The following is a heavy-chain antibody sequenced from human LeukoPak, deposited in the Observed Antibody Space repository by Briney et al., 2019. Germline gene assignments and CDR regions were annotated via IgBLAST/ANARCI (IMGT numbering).Heavy chain of an antibody. CDR1: GYTFTNYG. CDR2: ISAYNGHT. Sequence: GASVKVSCKASGYTFTNYGVSWVRQAPGQGLEWMGWISAYNGHTNYAQKLQGRVTMTTDTSTSTAYMELRSLRSDDTAVYYCARSNRLVTTILLDYWGQGTLVIVSS. V-gene: IGHV1-18*01. CDR3: ARSNRLVTTILLDY. J-gene: IGHJ4*02. D-gene: IGHD5-12*01.